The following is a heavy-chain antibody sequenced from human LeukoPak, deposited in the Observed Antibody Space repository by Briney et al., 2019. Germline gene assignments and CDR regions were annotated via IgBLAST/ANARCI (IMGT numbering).Heavy chain of an antibody. Sequence: PGGSLRLSFAASGFTFSSYSMNWVRQAPGKGLEWVSSISSSSSYIYYADSVKGRFTISRDNAKNSLYLQMNSLRAEDTAVYYCARGSSYYYDSSSHTTDYWGQGTLVTVSS. CDR3: ARGSSYYYDSSSHTTDY. CDR1: GFTFSSYS. J-gene: IGHJ4*02. D-gene: IGHD3-22*01. V-gene: IGHV3-21*01. CDR2: ISSSSSYI.